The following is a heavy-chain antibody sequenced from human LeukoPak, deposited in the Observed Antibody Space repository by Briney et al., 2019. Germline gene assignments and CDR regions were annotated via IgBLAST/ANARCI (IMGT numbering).Heavy chain of an antibody. V-gene: IGHV4-59*08. Sequence: PSETLSLTCTVSGGSISSYYWSWIRQPPGKGLEWIGYIYYSGSTNYNPSLKSRVTISVDTSKNQFSLKLSSVTAADTAVYYCARSGGSGSSFDYWGQGTLVTVSS. CDR1: GGSISSYY. J-gene: IGHJ4*02. CDR2: IYYSGST. CDR3: ARSGGSGSSFDY. D-gene: IGHD3-10*01.